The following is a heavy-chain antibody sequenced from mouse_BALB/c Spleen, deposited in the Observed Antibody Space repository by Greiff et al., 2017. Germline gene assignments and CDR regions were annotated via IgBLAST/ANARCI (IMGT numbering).Heavy chain of an antibody. V-gene: IGHV1-15*01. J-gene: IGHJ4*01. CDR2: IDPETGGT. CDR3: ARTLGYALDY. CDR1: GYTFTDYE. Sequence: VQLQQSGAELVRPGASVTLSCKASGYTFTDYEMHWVKQTPVHGLEWIGAIDPETGGTAYNQKFKGKAKLTVEKSSSTVYLELSRLTSDDSAVYYCARTLGYALDYWGQGTTVTVSS. D-gene: IGHD3-3*01.